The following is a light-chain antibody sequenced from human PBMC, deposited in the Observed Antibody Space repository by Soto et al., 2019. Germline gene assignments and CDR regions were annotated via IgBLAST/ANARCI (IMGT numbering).Light chain of an antibody. CDR3: QQYGTSPYT. Sequence: EIVLTQSPGTPSLTAGERATLSCRASHSVSSNCLAWYQQQPGQAPRLLIHGASRRATGIPDRFSGSGSGTDFTLTISRLELEDFAVDYCQQYGTSPYTFGQGTKLEIK. V-gene: IGKV3-20*01. J-gene: IGKJ2*01. CDR1: HSVSSNC. CDR2: GAS.